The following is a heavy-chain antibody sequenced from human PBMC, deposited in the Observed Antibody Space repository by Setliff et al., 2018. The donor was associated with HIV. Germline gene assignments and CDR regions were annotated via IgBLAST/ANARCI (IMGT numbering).Heavy chain of an antibody. Sequence: GESLRLSCAASGFTVSGYWMSWVRQAPGKGLEWVANIKQDGSERYYVDSVKGRFTISRDNTNNSLYLHMNSLRAEDTAVYYCALAAAAFNFLTGYHPHXXDIXXXGTMVTVSS. J-gene: IGHJ3*02. CDR3: ALAAAAFNFLTGYHPHXXDI. V-gene: IGHV3-7*01. CDR2: IKQDGSER. D-gene: IGHD3-9*01. CDR1: GFTVSGYW.